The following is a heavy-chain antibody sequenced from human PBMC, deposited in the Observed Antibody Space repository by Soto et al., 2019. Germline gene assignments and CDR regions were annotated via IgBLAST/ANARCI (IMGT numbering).Heavy chain of an antibody. Sequence: QVQLQESGPGLVKPSETLSLTCTVSGGSISSYYWSWIRQPPGKGLEWIGYIYYSGSTTYNPSLKSRVPISVDTSKNQCSLKLSSVTAADTAVYYCAGHGAAAAMYTWFAPWGQGTLVTVFS. CDR1: GGSISSYY. V-gene: IGHV4-59*08. J-gene: IGHJ5*02. D-gene: IGHD2-2*01. CDR3: AGHGAAAAMYTWFAP. CDR2: IYYSGST.